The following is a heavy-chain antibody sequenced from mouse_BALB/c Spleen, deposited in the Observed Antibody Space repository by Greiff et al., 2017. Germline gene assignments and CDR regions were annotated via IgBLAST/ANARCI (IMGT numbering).Heavy chain of an antibody. CDR1: GYTFTSYW. CDR2: IDPSDSYT. V-gene: IGHV1S127*01. J-gene: IGHJ4*01. CDR3: TRSSPPNYYAMDY. Sequence: VQLQQPGAELVKPGASVKMSCKASGYTFTSYWMHWVKQRPGQGLEWIGVIDPSDSYTSYNQKFKGKATLTVDTSSSTAYMQLSSLTSEDSAVYYCTRSSPPNYYAMDYWGQGTSVTVSS.